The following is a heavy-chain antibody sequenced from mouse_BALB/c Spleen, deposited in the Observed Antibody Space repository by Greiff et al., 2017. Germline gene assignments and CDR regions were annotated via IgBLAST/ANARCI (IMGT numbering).Heavy chain of an antibody. CDR3: ARGVGNY. Sequence: DVHLVESGGGLVKPGGSLKLSCAASGFTFSSYAMSWVRQTPEKRLEWVASISSGGSTYYPDSVKGRFTISRDNARNILYLQMSSLRSEDTAMYYCARGVGNYWGQGTTLTVSA. CDR2: ISSGGST. V-gene: IGHV5-6-5*01. J-gene: IGHJ2*01. D-gene: IGHD1-1*01. CDR1: GFTFSSYA.